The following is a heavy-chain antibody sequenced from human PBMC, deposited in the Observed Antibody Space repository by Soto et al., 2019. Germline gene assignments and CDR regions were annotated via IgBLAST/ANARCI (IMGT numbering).Heavy chain of an antibody. CDR2: IYYSGST. J-gene: IGHJ3*02. CDR3: ARGVARITMVRGVMYDAFDI. Sequence: QVQLQESGPGLVKPSQTLPLTCTVSGGSISSGGYYWSWIRQHPGKGLEWIGYIYYSGSTYYNPSLKSRVTISVDTSKNQFSLKLSSVTAADTAVYYCARGVARITMVRGVMYDAFDIWGQGTMVTVSS. CDR1: GGSISSGGYY. V-gene: IGHV4-31*03. D-gene: IGHD3-10*01.